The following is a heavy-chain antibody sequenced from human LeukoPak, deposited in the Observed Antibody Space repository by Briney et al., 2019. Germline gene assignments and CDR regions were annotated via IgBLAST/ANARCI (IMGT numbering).Heavy chain of an antibody. D-gene: IGHD3-3*01. CDR1: GFTLSTNY. V-gene: IGHV3-66*04. CDR2: IYSGGST. CDR3: ARHFGVITKGVYYYYYGMDV. Sequence: GGSLRLSCAASGFTLSTNYMSWVRQAPGEGLEWVSVIYSGGSTYYADSVKGRITISRDNSKNTLYLQMNSLRAEDTAVYYCARHFGVITKGVYYYYYGMDVWGQGTTVTVSS. J-gene: IGHJ6*02.